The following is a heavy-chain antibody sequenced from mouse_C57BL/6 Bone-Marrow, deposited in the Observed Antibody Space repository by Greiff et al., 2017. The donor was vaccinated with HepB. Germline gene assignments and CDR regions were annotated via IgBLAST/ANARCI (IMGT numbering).Heavy chain of an antibody. CDR2: IDPSDSET. V-gene: IGHV1-52*01. CDR1: GYTFTSYW. D-gene: IGHD2-2*01. CDR3: ARRGGYGFAY. J-gene: IGHJ3*01. Sequence: QVQLQQSGAELVRPGSSVKLSCKASGYTFTSYWMHWVKQRPIQGLEWIGNIDPSDSETHYNQKFKDKATLTVDKSSSTAYMQLSSLTSEDSAVYYCARRGGYGFAYWGQGTLVTVSA.